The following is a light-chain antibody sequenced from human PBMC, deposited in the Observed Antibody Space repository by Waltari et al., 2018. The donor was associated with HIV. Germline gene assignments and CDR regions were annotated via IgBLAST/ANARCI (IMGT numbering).Light chain of an antibody. CDR2: DVT. Sequence: QSALTQPASVSGSPGRSITISCTGTNSDIGGYNYVSWYQQHPGRAPKLIRDDVTTRPSGVSARFAGSKAGSTASLTISGLLAEDEADYYCSSYASSTYLVFGGGTKRTVL. CDR1: NSDIGGYNY. J-gene: IGLJ2*01. CDR3: SSYASSTYLV. V-gene: IGLV2-14*01.